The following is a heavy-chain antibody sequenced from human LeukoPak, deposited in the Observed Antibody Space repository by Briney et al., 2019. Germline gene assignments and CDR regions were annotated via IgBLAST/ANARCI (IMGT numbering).Heavy chain of an antibody. V-gene: IGHV1-18*01. D-gene: IGHD7-27*01. CDR2: ISSNSDNT. J-gene: IGHJ4*02. CDR3: ARDWGSIKVIADY. Sequence: VSVKVSCKATGYTFTSYGISWVRQAPGQGLEWMGWISSNSDNTNYAQKLQGRVTMTTDTSTSTAYMELRSLRSDDTALYFCARDWGSIKVIADYWGQGTLVTVSS. CDR1: GYTFTSYG.